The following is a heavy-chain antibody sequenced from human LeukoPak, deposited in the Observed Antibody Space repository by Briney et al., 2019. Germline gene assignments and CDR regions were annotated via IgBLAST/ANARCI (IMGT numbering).Heavy chain of an antibody. CDR3: ARYTLWDCSSTSCYTGAFDI. CDR1: GGTFSSYT. Sequence: SVKVSSKASGGTFSSYTISWVRQAPGQGLEWVGRIIPILVIANYAQKFKGRVTITADKSTSTAYMELSSLRSEDTAVYYCARYTLWDCSSTSCYTGAFDIWGQGTMVTVSS. CDR2: IIPILVIA. D-gene: IGHD2-2*02. J-gene: IGHJ3*02. V-gene: IGHV1-69*02.